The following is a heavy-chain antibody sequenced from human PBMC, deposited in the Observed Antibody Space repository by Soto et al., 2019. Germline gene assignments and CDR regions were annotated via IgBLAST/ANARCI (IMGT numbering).Heavy chain of an antibody. D-gene: IGHD3-3*01. CDR1: GFTFDDYA. Sequence: EVHLVESGGGLVQPGRSLRLSCTASGFTFDDYAMHWVRQVPGKGLEWVSSISWNSGNIVYADSVKGRFTISRDSAKNSLYLQMRRLTTEDTALYYCAKGAVTSIFGYFDYWGQGTLVTVSS. J-gene: IGHJ4*02. V-gene: IGHV3-9*01. CDR3: AKGAVTSIFGYFDY. CDR2: ISWNSGNI.